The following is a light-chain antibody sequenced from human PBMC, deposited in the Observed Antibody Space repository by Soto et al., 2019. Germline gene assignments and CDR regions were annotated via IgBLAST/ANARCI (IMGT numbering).Light chain of an antibody. V-gene: IGKV1-39*01. CDR1: QTISVY. J-gene: IGKJ4*01. CDR2: SAS. Sequence: DIQMTQSPSSLSASVGDRVTITCRASQTISVYLNWYQQKPGRAPDVLIYSASTRRSGVPSRFSGSGSGTDFTLTITSLQPEDFATYYCKQTYSVPLTVGGGTKVDIK. CDR3: KQTYSVPLT.